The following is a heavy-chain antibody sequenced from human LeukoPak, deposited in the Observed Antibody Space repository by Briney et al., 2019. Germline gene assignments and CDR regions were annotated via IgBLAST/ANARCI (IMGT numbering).Heavy chain of an antibody. Sequence: SATLSLTCTVSGGSISSSSYYWGWIRQPPGKGLEWIGSIYYSGSTYYNPSLKSRVTISVDTSKNQFSLKLSSVTAADTAVYYCAGRASHSSGWPPFDYWGQGTLVTVSS. CDR3: AGRASHSSGWPPFDY. V-gene: IGHV4-39*01. CDR2: IYYSGST. CDR1: GGSISSSSYY. D-gene: IGHD6-19*01. J-gene: IGHJ4*02.